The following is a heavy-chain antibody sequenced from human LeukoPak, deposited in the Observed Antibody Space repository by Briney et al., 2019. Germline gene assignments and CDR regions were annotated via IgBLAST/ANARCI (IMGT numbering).Heavy chain of an antibody. D-gene: IGHD6-19*01. V-gene: IGHV3-43*02. CDR2: ISGDGGST. CDR3: AKDGSHSSGWYNY. J-gene: IGHJ4*02. Sequence: GGSLSLSCAASGVTFADYAMHWVRQAPGKGLEWVSLISGDGGSTYYADSVKGRFTISRDNSKNSLYLQLNCLRTEDIALYYCAKDGSHSSGWYNYWGQGALVTVSS. CDR1: GVTFADYA.